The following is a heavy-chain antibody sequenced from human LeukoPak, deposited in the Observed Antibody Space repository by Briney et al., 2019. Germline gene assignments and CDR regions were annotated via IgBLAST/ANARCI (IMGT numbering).Heavy chain of an antibody. D-gene: IGHD2-2*01. CDR1: GGSTNSYY. J-gene: IGHJ4*02. V-gene: IGHV4-4*07. CDR2: IYSSGST. Sequence: SETLSLSCSVSGGSTNSYYWSWIRQSGGKGLEWIGRIYSSGSTVYNPSLNSRLTMSIDTSKNQFSLTLKSVTATDTAVYYCARVKASSTSWTFDQWGQGALVTVSS. CDR3: ARVKASSTSWTFDQ.